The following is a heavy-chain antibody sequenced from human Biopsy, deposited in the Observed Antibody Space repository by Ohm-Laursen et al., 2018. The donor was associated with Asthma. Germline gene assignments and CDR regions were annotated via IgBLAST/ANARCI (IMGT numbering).Heavy chain of an antibody. CDR2: ISYDGRNT. D-gene: IGHD2-21*02. Sequence: SLRLSCAASGFTFDNYNMHWVRQAPGKGLEWVTIISYDGRNTYYADSVEGRFTISRDNSKNTLFLQMSSLRPEDTAVYYCARGGLHYYEYYGRDVWGQGTTVTVSS. CDR1: GFTFDNYN. V-gene: IGHV3-30*04. CDR3: ARGGLHYYEYYGRDV. J-gene: IGHJ6*02.